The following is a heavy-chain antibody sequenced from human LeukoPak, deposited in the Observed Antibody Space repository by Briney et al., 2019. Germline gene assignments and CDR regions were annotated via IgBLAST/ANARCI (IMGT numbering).Heavy chain of an antibody. Sequence: GGSLRLSCTASGFTFSSYWMTWVRQAPGKGLEWVANIKQDGSEKYYVDSVKGRFTISRDNAKNSLYLQMNSMRAEDTAVYYCARVSAFGVVIISVLDVWGKGTTVTVSS. D-gene: IGHD3-3*01. V-gene: IGHV3-7*01. CDR2: IKQDGSEK. CDR1: GFTFSSYW. CDR3: ARVSAFGVVIISVLDV. J-gene: IGHJ6*04.